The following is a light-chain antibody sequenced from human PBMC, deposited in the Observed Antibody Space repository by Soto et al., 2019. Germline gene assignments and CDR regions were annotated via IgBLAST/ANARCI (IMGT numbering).Light chain of an antibody. V-gene: IGLV2-18*02. Sequence: QSVLTQPPSVSGSPGQSVTISCTGTSSDVGSYNGVSWYQQPPGTAPRLIIYEGSTRPSGVPDRFSGSKSGNTASLTISGLQAEDETDYYCNSYTLIGPYVFVTRSMVTVL. CDR1: SSDVGSYNG. CDR2: EGS. J-gene: IGLJ1*01. CDR3: NSYTLIGPYV.